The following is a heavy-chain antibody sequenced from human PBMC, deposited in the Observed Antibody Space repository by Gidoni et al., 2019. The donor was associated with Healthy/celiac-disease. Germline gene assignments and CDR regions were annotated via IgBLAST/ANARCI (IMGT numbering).Heavy chain of an antibody. Sequence: QLTLKESGPTLVKPTQTLTLTCTFSGFSLIASGGGVGWIRQPPGQALEWLALIYWNDDKRYSPSLKSRLTITTDTSKNQVVLTMTNMDPVETDTYYCAHGQAAGNWGWSGWFDPWGQGTLVTVSS. D-gene: IGHD6-13*01. CDR3: AHGQAAGNWGWSGWFDP. V-gene: IGHV2-5*01. J-gene: IGHJ5*02. CDR2: IYWNDDK. CDR1: GFSLIASGGG.